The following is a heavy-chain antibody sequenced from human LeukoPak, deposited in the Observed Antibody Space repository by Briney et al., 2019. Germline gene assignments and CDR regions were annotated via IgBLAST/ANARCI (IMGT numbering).Heavy chain of an antibody. CDR1: GYTFTGYY. CDR2: ISPNSGGT. CDR3: ARDFSDDFWSGYLGDY. Sequence: ASVKVSCKASGYTFTGYYIHWVRQAPGQGLEWMGWISPNSGGTNYAQKFQGRVTMTRDTSISTAYMELSRLRSDDTAVYYCARDFSDDFWSGYLGDYWGQGTLVTVSS. D-gene: IGHD3-3*01. J-gene: IGHJ4*02. V-gene: IGHV1-2*02.